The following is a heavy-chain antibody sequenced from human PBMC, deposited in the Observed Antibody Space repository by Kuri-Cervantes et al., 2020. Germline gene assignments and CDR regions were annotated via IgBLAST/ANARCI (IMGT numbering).Heavy chain of an antibody. V-gene: IGHV3-30-3*01. D-gene: IGHD5-24*01. Sequence: GESLKISCAASGFTFSIYAMHWVRQAPGKGLEWVAVISYDGSNKYYADSVKGRFTISRDNSKNTLYLQMNSLRAEDTAVYYCARDPSRDGYNYYLDYWGRGTLVTVSS. J-gene: IGHJ4*02. CDR3: ARDPSRDGYNYYLDY. CDR1: GFTFSIYA. CDR2: ISYDGSNK.